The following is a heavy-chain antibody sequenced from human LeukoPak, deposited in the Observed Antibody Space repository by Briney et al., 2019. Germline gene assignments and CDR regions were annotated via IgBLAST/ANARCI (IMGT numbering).Heavy chain of an antibody. CDR1: GFTFSNAW. Sequence: GGSLRLSCAASGFTFSNAWMSWVRQGPGKGLEWVGRIKSKIDGGTTEYAAPVKGRFAISRDDSKNTLYLQMNSLITEGTAVYYCTVLQISSSWYIDYWGQGSLVTVSS. D-gene: IGHD6-13*01. J-gene: IGHJ4*02. CDR3: TVLQISSSWYIDY. V-gene: IGHV3-15*01. CDR2: IKSKIDGGTT.